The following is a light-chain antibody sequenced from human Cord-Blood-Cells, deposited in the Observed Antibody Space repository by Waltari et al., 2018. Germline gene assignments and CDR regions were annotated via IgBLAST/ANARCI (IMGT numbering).Light chain of an antibody. Sequence: DIVMTHSPDSLSVSLGERPTINCKSSQSALYSSNNKNYLAWYQQKPGQPPKLLIFWASTRESGVPDRFSGSGSGTDFTLTISSLQAEDVAVYYCQQYYSTPTWTFGQGTKVEIK. V-gene: IGKV4-1*01. CDR2: WAS. CDR3: QQYYSTPTWT. CDR1: QSALYSSNNKNY. J-gene: IGKJ1*01.